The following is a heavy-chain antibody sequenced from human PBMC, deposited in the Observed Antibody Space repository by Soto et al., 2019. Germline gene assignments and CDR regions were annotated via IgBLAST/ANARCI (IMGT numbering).Heavy chain of an antibody. J-gene: IGHJ5*02. CDR1: GFTVSSNY. V-gene: IGHV3-53*01. CDR2: IYSGGST. Sequence: EVQLVESGGGLIQPGGSLRLSCAASGFTVSSNYMSWVRQAPGKGLGWVSVIYSGGSTYYADSVKGRFTISRDNSKNTLYLQMNSLRAEDTAVYYCASSIVVVPGRGWFDPWGQGTLVTVSS. D-gene: IGHD2-2*01. CDR3: ASSIVVVPGRGWFDP.